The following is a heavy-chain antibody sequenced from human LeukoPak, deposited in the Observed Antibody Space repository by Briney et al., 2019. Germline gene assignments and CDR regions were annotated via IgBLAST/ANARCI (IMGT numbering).Heavy chain of an antibody. CDR3: ATPERGYSGYDFGS. CDR1: GYTFTGYY. Sequence: ASVKVSCKASGYTFTGYYMHWVRQAPGQGLEWMGWIIPNSGGTKYAKKFQGRVIMTRDTSISTAYMELSRLRSDDTAVYYCATPERGYSGYDFGSWGQGTLVTVSS. J-gene: IGHJ4*02. D-gene: IGHD5-12*01. CDR2: IIPNSGGT. V-gene: IGHV1-2*02.